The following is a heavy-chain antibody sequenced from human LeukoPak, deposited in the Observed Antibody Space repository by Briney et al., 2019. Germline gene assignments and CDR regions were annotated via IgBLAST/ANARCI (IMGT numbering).Heavy chain of an antibody. CDR2: IYYSGST. D-gene: IGHD2-2*01. CDR3: ARDRARTGYCSSTSCYGPYWYFDL. V-gene: IGHV4-31*03. CDR1: GGSLRSGGYY. J-gene: IGHJ2*01. Sequence: SETLSLTCTVSGGSLRSGGYYWSWIRQHPGKGLEWIGYIYYSGSTYYNPSLQSRVTISVDTSKNQFSLKLSSVTAADTAGYYCARDRARTGYCSSTSCYGPYWYFDLWGRGTLVTVSS.